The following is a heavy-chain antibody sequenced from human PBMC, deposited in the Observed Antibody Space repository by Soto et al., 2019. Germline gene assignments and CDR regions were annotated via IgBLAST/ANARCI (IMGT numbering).Heavy chain of an antibody. CDR1: GGTFSSYT. CDR3: ATQEDYSSSPFDY. D-gene: IGHD6-6*01. Sequence: SVKVSCKASGGTFSSYTISWVRQAPGQGLEWMGRIIPILGIANYAQKFQGRVTITADKSTSTAYMELSSLRSEDTAVYYCATQEDYSSSPFDYWGQGTLVTVSS. V-gene: IGHV1-69*02. CDR2: IIPILGIA. J-gene: IGHJ4*02.